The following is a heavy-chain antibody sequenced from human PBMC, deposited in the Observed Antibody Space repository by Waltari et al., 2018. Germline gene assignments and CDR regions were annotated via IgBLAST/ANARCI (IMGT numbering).Heavy chain of an antibody. Sequence: QVQLVQSGAEVKKPGASVKVSCKASGYTFTGYYMHWVRQAPGQGLEWMGWINPNSGGTRYAQKFQGRVTMTRDTSISTAYMELSRLRSDDTAVYYCASYCGGDCYFDYWGQGTLVTVSS. CDR2: INPNSGGT. CDR1: GYTFTGYY. J-gene: IGHJ4*02. V-gene: IGHV1-2*02. CDR3: ASYCGGDCYFDY. D-gene: IGHD2-21*01.